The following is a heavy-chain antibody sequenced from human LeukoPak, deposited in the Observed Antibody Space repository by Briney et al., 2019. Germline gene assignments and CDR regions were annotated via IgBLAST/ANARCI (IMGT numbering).Heavy chain of an antibody. CDR3: ARAARRDSNWFDP. CDR1: GFTFSSYS. CDR2: ISSSSSYI. D-gene: IGHD6-25*01. Sequence: GGSLRLSCAASGFTFSSYSMNWVRQAPGKGLEWVSSISSSSSYIYYADSVKGRFTISRDNAKNSLYLQMNSLRAEDTAVYYCARAARRDSNWFDPWGQGTLVTVSS. V-gene: IGHV3-21*01. J-gene: IGHJ5*02.